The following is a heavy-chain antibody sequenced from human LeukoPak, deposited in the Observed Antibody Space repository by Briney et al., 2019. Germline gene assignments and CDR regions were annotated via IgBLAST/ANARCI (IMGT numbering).Heavy chain of an antibody. Sequence: SETLSLTCTVSGGSISSYYWSWIRQPPGKGLEWIGYIYYSGSTNYNPSLKSRVTISVDTSKNQFSLKLSSVTAADTAVYYCARARSIRAFDIWGQGTMVTVSS. CDR3: ARARSIRAFDI. V-gene: IGHV4-59*01. CDR2: IYYSGST. D-gene: IGHD5-12*01. CDR1: GGSISSYY. J-gene: IGHJ3*02.